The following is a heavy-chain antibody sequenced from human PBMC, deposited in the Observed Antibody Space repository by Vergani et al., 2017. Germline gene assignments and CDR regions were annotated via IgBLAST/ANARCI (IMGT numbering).Heavy chain of an antibody. Sequence: QVQLQESGPGLVKPSETLSLTCTVSGGSISSYYWSWIRQPPGKGLEWIGYIYYSGSTNYNPSLKSRVTISVDTSKNQFSLKLSSVTAADTAVYYCARDAYYYDSSGYYYYYYYMDVWGKGTTVTVSS. CDR3: ARDAYYYDSSGYYYYYYYMDV. V-gene: IGHV4-59*12. CDR1: GGSISSYY. CDR2: IYYSGST. J-gene: IGHJ6*03. D-gene: IGHD3-22*01.